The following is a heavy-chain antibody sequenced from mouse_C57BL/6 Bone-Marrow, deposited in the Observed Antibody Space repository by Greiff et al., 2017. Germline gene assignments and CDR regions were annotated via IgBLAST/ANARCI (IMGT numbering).Heavy chain of an antibody. V-gene: IGHV1-85*01. CDR1: GYTFTSYD. CDR3: ARDYGSSYWYFDV. D-gene: IGHD1-1*01. Sequence: LVESGPELVKPGASVKLSCKASGYTFTSYDINWVKQRPGQGLEWIGWIYPRDGSTKYKEKFKGKATLTVDTSSSTAYTELHSLTSEDSAVYFCARDYGSSYWYFDVWGTGTTVTVSS. J-gene: IGHJ1*03. CDR2: IYPRDGST.